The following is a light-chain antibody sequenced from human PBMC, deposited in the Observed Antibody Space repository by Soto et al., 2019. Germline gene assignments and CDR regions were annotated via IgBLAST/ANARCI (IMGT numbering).Light chain of an antibody. J-gene: IGLJ2*01. CDR3: TSYASGSSHVV. Sequence: QSALTQPASVSGSPGQSITLSCTGTSSDIGGYDYVSWYQRHPGKAPKLIIYDVNNRPSGVSNRLSGSKSGNTASLTISGLQAEDEADYYCTSYASGSSHVVFGGGTQLPVL. CDR1: SSDIGGYDY. CDR2: DVN. V-gene: IGLV2-14*01.